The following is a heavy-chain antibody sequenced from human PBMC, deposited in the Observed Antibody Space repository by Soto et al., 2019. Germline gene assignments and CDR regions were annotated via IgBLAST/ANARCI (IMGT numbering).Heavy chain of an antibody. CDR1: GFTFSSYA. J-gene: IGHJ5*02. V-gene: IGHV3-23*01. CDR2: ISGSGGST. D-gene: IGHD3-22*01. Sequence: PGGSLRLSCAASGFTFSSYAMSWVRQAPGKGLEWVSAISGSGGSTYYADSVKGRFTISRDNSKNTLYLQMNSPRAEDTAVYYCEKEERYYYDSSGYLNWFDPWGQGTLVTVSS. CDR3: EKEERYYYDSSGYLNWFDP.